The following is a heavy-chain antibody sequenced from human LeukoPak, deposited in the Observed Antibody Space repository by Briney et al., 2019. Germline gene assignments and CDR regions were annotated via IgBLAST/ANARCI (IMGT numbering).Heavy chain of an antibody. Sequence: GSLRLSCAASGFTFSSYAMSWVRQAPGKGLEWVSAISGSGGSTYYADSVKGRFTISRDNSKNTLYLQMNSLRAEDTAVYYCATSQQWPTAYYFDYWGQGTLVTVSS. CDR1: GFTFSSYA. CDR2: ISGSGGST. V-gene: IGHV3-23*01. D-gene: IGHD6-19*01. J-gene: IGHJ4*02. CDR3: ATSQQWPTAYYFDY.